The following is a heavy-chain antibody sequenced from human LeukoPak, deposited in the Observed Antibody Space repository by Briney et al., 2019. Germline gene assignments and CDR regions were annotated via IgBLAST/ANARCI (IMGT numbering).Heavy chain of an antibody. CDR2: ISTYNGNT. CDR3: ARDVDDSSGYYGNWFDP. V-gene: IGHV1-18*01. J-gene: IGHJ5*02. D-gene: IGHD3-22*01. CDR1: GYTFTSYG. Sequence: ASVKVSCKASGYTFTSYGISWGRQAPGQGLEGMGWISTYNGNTNYAQKLQGRVTMTTDTSTSTAYMELRSLRSDDTAVYYCARDVDDSSGYYGNWFDPWGQGTLVTVSS.